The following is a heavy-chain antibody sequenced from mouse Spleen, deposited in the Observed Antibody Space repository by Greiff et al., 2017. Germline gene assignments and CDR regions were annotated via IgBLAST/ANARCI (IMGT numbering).Heavy chain of an antibody. D-gene: IGHD2-4*01. CDR2: INPSSGYT. V-gene: IGHV1-7*01. Sequence: QVQLQQPGAELVKPGASVKVSCKASGYTFTSYWMHWVKQRPGQGLEWIGYINPSSGYTKYNQKFKDKATLTADKSSSTAYMQLSSLTYEDSAVYYCARWETMRDAMDYWGQGTSVTVSS. J-gene: IGHJ4*01. CDR1: GYTFTSYW. CDR3: ARWETMRDAMDY.